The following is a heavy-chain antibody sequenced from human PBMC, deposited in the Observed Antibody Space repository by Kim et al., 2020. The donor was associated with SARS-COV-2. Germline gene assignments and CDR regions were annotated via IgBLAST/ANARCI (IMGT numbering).Heavy chain of an antibody. CDR1: GGSFSGYY. CDR2: INHSGST. Sequence: SETLSLTCAVYGGSFSGYYWSWIRQPPGKGLEWIGEINHSGSTNYNPSLKSRVTISVDTSKNQFSLKLSSVTAADTAVYYCARPYSNCSSTSCYSSFDPWGQGTLVTVSS. J-gene: IGHJ5*02. CDR3: ARPYSNCSSTSCYSSFDP. V-gene: IGHV4-34*01. D-gene: IGHD2-2*02.